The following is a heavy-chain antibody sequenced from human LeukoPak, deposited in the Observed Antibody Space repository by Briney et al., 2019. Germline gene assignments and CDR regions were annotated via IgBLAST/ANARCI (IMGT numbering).Heavy chain of an antibody. J-gene: IGHJ3*02. CDR3: AKADGLASKPSFDI. CDR2: ISWNSGSI. D-gene: IGHD3-10*01. CDR1: GFTFDDYG. V-gene: IGHV3-9*01. Sequence: PGGSLRLSCAASGFTFDDYGMHWVRQAPGKGLEWVSRISWNSGSIDYADSVKGRFTISRDNAKNSLYLQLNSLRAEDTALYYCAKADGLASKPSFDIWGQGTMVTVSS.